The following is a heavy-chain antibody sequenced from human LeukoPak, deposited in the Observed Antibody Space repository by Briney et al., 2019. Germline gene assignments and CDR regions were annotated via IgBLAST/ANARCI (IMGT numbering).Heavy chain of an antibody. D-gene: IGHD1-1*01. CDR2: ISSSSSTI. Sequence: GGSLRLSCAASGFTFSSYSMNWVRQAPGKGLEWVSYISSSSSTIYYADSVKGRFTISRDNSKNTLYLQMNSLRAEDTAIYYCAKDRTGTTGADWFEPWGRGTLVTVSS. CDR3: AKDRTGTTGADWFEP. V-gene: IGHV3-48*01. CDR1: GFTFSSYS. J-gene: IGHJ5*02.